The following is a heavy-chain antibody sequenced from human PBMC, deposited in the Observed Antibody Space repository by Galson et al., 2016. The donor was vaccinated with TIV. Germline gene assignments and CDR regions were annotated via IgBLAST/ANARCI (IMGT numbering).Heavy chain of an antibody. V-gene: IGHV4-59*01. J-gene: IGHJ6*02. CDR2: VYYTGST. Sequence: ETLSLTCSVSDDAISRYYWSWIRVPPGKGLEWIGNVYYTGSTDYNPSLRSRVTMSVDLSKDQFSLSLNSVTAADTAVYYCARVTPAFYGVQRYYYFGMDVWGQGTSVTVSS. D-gene: IGHD2/OR15-2a*01. CDR1: DDAISRYY. CDR3: ARVTPAFYGVQRYYYFGMDV.